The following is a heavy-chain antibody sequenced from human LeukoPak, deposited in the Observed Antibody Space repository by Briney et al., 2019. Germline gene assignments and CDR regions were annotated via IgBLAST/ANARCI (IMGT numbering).Heavy chain of an antibody. D-gene: IGHD2-2*01. V-gene: IGHV3-23*01. CDR2: ISGSGGST. J-gene: IGHJ4*02. CDR3: AKAYCTSTSCPLDY. Sequence: GGSLRLSCAASGFTFSDYYMSWVRQAPGKGLEWVSSISGSGGSTYYADSVKGRFTISRDNSKNTLYLQMNSLRAEDTAVYYCAKAYCTSTSCPLDYWGQGTLVTVSS. CDR1: GFTFSDYY.